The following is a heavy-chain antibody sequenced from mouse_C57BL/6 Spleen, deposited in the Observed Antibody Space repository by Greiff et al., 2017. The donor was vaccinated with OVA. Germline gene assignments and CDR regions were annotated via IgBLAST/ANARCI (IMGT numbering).Heavy chain of an antibody. J-gene: IGHJ2*01. D-gene: IGHD2-1*01. CDR3: ARGWDYGNYEDY. Sequence: VQLQQPGAELVMPGASVKLSCKASGYTFTSYWMHWVKQRPGQGLEWIGEIDPSDSYTNYNQKFKGKSTLTVDKSSSTAYMQLSSLTSEDSAVYYCARGWDYGNYEDYWGQGTTLTVSS. V-gene: IGHV1-69*01. CDR2: IDPSDSYT. CDR1: GYTFTSYW.